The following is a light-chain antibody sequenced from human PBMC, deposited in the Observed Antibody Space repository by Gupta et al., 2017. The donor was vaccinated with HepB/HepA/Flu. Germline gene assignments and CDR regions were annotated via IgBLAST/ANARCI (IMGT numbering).Light chain of an antibody. CDR1: ALASQY. CDR3: HSAENGSNGVV. J-gene: IGLJ3*02. Sequence: SSALLQPLTVSVPPAPTARSTGPGDALASQYVYWYQQRPGQAPVLVIYSDSQRPSGIPERFSGSNSGTTVTLTISGVQAEEEADYYCHSAENGSNGVVFGGGTKLTV. CDR2: SDS. V-gene: IGLV3-25*01.